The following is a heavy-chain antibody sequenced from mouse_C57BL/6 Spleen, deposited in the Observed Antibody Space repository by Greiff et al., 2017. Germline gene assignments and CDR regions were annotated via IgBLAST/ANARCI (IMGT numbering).Heavy chain of an antibody. J-gene: IGHJ2*01. CDR1: GYTFTSYW. V-gene: IGHV1-59*01. Sequence: QVQLQQPGAELVRPGTSVKLSCKASGYTFTSYWMHWVKQRPGQGLEWIGVIDPSDSYTNYNQKFKGKATLTVDTSSSTAYMQLSSLTSEDSAVYYCARPHYYYGSSYGYFDYWGQGTTLTVSS. CDR2: IDPSDSYT. D-gene: IGHD1-1*01. CDR3: ARPHYYYGSSYGYFDY.